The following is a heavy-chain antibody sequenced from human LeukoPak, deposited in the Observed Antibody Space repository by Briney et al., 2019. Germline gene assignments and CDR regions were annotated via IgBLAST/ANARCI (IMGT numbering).Heavy chain of an antibody. Sequence: SETLSLTCTVSGGSISSYYWSWIRQPPGKGLEWIGYIYYSGSTNYNSSLKSRVTISVDTSKNQFSLKLSSVTAADTAVYYCARDELITIFGVVTPIYYMGVWGKGTTVTVSS. J-gene: IGHJ6*03. CDR2: IYYSGST. D-gene: IGHD3-3*01. CDR1: GGSISSYY. V-gene: IGHV4-59*01. CDR3: ARDELITIFGVVTPIYYMGV.